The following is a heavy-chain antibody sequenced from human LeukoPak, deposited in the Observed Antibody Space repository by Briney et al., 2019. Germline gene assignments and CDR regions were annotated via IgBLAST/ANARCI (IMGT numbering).Heavy chain of an antibody. V-gene: IGHV4-34*01. CDR2: INHSGST. J-gene: IGHJ6*03. CDR1: GGSFSGYY. CDR3: ARGTSWYRASPYYYYYYMDV. Sequence: SETLSLTCAVYGGSFSGYYWSWIRQPPGKGLGWIGEINHSGSTNYNPSLKSRVTISVDTSKDQFSLKLSSVTAADTAVYYCARGTSWYRASPYYYYYYMDVWGKGTTVTVSS. D-gene: IGHD6-13*01.